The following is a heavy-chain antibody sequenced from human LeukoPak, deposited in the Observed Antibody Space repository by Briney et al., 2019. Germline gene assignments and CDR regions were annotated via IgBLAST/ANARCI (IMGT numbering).Heavy chain of an antibody. CDR2: ISGSGAIS. CDR1: AFTFSKYA. V-gene: IGHV3-23*01. J-gene: IGHJ3*02. CDR3: AKADSRSVVGVDAFDI. D-gene: IGHD2-15*01. Sequence: GGALRLSCAASAFTFSKYAMTWVRQAPAGGLEWVSPISGSGAISYYAHSVKGRFTISRDNSKTTLYLQMNSLRAEDTAVYYCAKADSRSVVGVDAFDIWGQGTMVTVSS.